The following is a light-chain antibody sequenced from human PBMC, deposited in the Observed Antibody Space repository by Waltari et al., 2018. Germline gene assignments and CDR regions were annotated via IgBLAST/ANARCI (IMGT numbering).Light chain of an antibody. Sequence: EIVMTQSPATLSVSPGERATLSCRASQSIGSNLAWYQQAPGQGPRRLIYGASARATDIPARFTGSGSGTEFTLTISSLQSEDFAVYYCQQFDNWPRTFGQGTKVEIK. J-gene: IGKJ1*01. CDR1: QSIGSN. CDR2: GAS. V-gene: IGKV3-15*01. CDR3: QQFDNWPRT.